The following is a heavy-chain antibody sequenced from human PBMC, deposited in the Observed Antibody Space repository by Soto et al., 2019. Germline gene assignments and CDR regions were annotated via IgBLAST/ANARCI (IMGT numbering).Heavy chain of an antibody. CDR3: ARGNPFNYAGFDV. D-gene: IGHD3-16*01. V-gene: IGHV1-8*01. J-gene: IGHJ6*02. CDR2: MNAKSGDT. Sequence: GSVKVSCKASGYTFSDFDINWLRQASGQGPEWMGWMNAKSGDTFFAQRFQGKFNMTWDTSLSTAYMEVGSLTSDDTAMYYCARGNPFNYAGFDVWGQGTTVTVS. CDR1: GYTFSDFD.